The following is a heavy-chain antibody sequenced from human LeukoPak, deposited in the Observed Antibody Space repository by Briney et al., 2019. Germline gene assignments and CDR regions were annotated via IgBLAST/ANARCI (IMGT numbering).Heavy chain of an antibody. Sequence: ASVKVACKASGYTFTSYGISWVRQAPGQGLEWMGWISAYNGNTNYARKLQGRVTMTTDTSTSTAYMELRSLRSDDTAVYYCARDLGRTFAPGFDYWGQGTLVTVSS. CDR3: ARDLGRTFAPGFDY. V-gene: IGHV1-18*04. D-gene: IGHD3-16*01. CDR1: GYTFTSYG. CDR2: ISAYNGNT. J-gene: IGHJ4*02.